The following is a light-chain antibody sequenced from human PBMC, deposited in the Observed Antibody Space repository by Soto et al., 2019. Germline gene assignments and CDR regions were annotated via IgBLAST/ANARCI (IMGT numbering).Light chain of an antibody. V-gene: IGKV1-27*01. J-gene: IGKJ3*01. Sequence: DIQMTQSPSSLSASVGDRVTITCRASQGISNFLAWYQQNPGKVPKLLIYAASTLQSGVKSRFSGSGSGTDFTLTISSLQPEDVETYYCQNYNSAPFTFGPGTKVGIK. CDR2: AAS. CDR1: QGISNF. CDR3: QNYNSAPFT.